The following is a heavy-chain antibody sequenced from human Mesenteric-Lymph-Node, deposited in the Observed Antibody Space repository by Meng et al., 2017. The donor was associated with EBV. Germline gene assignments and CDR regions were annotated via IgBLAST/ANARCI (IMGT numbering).Heavy chain of an antibody. CDR3: ARQYGSSFDY. CDR2: IYYSGTT. CDR1: RGSISSTSYH. D-gene: IGHD3-10*01. V-gene: IGHV4-39*01. J-gene: IGHJ4*02. Sequence: LQLQASGPGLVRPSGTPSLICTGSRGSISSTSYHWGWIRQPPGKGLEWIGSIYYSGTTYFNPSLESRVSISVDTSKKQFSLRLTSVTAADTAVYYCARQYGSSFDYWGQGTLVTVSS.